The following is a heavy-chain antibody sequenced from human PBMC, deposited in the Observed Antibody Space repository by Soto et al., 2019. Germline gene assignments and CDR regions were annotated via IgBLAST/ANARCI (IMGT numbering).Heavy chain of an antibody. D-gene: IGHD3-22*01. J-gene: IGHJ3*02. Sequence: SETLSLTCTVSGGSISSGGYYWSWIRQHPGKGLEWIGYIYDSENTDYNPSLKSRATITVDTSKNQFSLKLSSVTAADTAVYYCAREYYYDSSKAFDIWGQGTMVTVSS. CDR2: IYDSENT. V-gene: IGHV4-31*03. CDR1: GGSISSGGYY. CDR3: AREYYYDSSKAFDI.